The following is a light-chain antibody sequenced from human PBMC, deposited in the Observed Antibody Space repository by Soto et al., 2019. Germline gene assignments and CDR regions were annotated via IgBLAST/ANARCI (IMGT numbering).Light chain of an antibody. CDR1: NSNLGAGYD. CDR3: QAYDYSLTAFV. V-gene: IGLV1-40*01. J-gene: IGLJ3*02. Sequence: QAVVTQPPSVSGAPGQRVTISCTGNNSNLGAGYDVHWYQQLPGAAPKLVIFGNRNRPSGVPERFSGSKSGTSASLAITGLQAEDESDYYCQAYDYSLTAFVFGGGTKLTVL. CDR2: GNR.